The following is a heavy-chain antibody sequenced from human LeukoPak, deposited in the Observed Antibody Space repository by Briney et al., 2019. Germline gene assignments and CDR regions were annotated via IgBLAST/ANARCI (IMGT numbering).Heavy chain of an antibody. Sequence: GGSLRLSCAASGFTFTSYWMTWVRQAPGKGPEWVANIKQDGSEKYYVDSVKGRFTISRDNAKNSLYLQMNSLRAEDTAVYYCARDRSDMITFGGAAAFDSWGQGTLVTVSS. CDR3: ARDRSDMITFGGAAAFDS. J-gene: IGHJ4*02. D-gene: IGHD3-16*01. CDR2: IKQDGSEK. V-gene: IGHV3-7*01. CDR1: GFTFTSYW.